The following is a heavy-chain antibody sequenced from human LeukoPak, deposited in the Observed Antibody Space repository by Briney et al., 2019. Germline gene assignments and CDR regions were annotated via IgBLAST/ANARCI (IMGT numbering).Heavy chain of an antibody. V-gene: IGHV1-18*01. D-gene: IGHD6-19*01. CDR1: GYTFTSYG. CDR3: GRDRVVRRGIAVAGTDYYYYGMDV. Sequence: ASVKVSCKASGYTFTSYGISWVRQAPGQGLEWMGWISAYNGNTNYAQKLQGRVTMTTDTSTSTAYMELRSLRSDDRAVYYCGRDRVVRRGIAVAGTDYYYYGMDVWGQGTTVTVSS. CDR2: ISAYNGNT. J-gene: IGHJ6*02.